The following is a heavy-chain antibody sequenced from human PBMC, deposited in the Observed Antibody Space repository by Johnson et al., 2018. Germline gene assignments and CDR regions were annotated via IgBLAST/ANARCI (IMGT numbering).Heavy chain of an antibody. CDR1: GFTFSTCG. CDR3: AKYVGPSVTYYYYGMGI. V-gene: IGHV3-30*18. CDR2: IAYDGSNK. Sequence: QLVESGGGVVQPGRSLRLSCAASGFTFSTCGMHWVRQAPGKGLEWVAVIAYDGSNKYYADSVKGRFTISRDNSKNTLYQQMNSTRAEDTAMYYCAKYVGPSVTYYYYGMGIWGQGTTVTVSS. J-gene: IGHJ6*02. D-gene: IGHD1-26*01.